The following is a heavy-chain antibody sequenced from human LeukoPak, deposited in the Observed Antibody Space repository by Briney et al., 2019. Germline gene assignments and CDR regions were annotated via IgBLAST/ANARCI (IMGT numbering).Heavy chain of an antibody. CDR1: GGSISSGCYY. CDR2: IYYSGTT. CDR3: ARDPVGYCSSTSCYMGAFDI. V-gene: IGHV4-31*03. J-gene: IGHJ3*02. Sequence: SETLSLTCTVSGGSISSGCYYWSWPRQHPGKGLEWIGYIYYSGTTYYNPSLKSRVTISVDTSKNQFSLKLSSVTAADTAVYYCARDPVGYCSSTSCYMGAFDIWGQGTMVTVSS. D-gene: IGHD2-2*02.